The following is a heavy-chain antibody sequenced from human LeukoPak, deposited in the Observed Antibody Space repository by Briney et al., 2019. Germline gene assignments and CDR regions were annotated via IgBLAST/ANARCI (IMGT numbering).Heavy chain of an antibody. CDR3: VRGQRSYYYNY. CDR1: GFTFSRYS. Sequence: GGSLRLSCGASGFTFSRYSMNWVRQAPGKGLEWVSYINNTSSTIYYADSVKGRFTISRDNAKMSLYLQMNSLRADDTAVYYCVRGQRSYYYNYWGQGTLVTVSS. D-gene: IGHD3-10*01. V-gene: IGHV3-48*04. CDR2: INNTSSTI. J-gene: IGHJ4*02.